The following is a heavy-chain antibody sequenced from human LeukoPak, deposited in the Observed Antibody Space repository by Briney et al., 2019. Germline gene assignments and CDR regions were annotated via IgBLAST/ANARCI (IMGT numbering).Heavy chain of an antibody. CDR3: AGGLIAAAGTTYYFDY. D-gene: IGHD6-13*01. Sequence: SETLSLTCTVSGGSISSYYWSWIRQPAGKGLEWIGRIYTSGSTNYNPSLKSRVTMSVDTSKNQFSLKLSSVTAADTAVYYCAGGLIAAAGTTYYFDYWGQGTLVTVSS. CDR2: IYTSGST. J-gene: IGHJ4*02. V-gene: IGHV4-4*07. CDR1: GGSISSYY.